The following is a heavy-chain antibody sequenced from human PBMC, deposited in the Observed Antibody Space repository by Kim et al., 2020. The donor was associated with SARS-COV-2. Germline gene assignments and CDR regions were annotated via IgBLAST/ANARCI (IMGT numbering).Heavy chain of an antibody. V-gene: IGHV3-30*18. D-gene: IGHD3-22*01. J-gene: IGHJ4*02. CDR1: GFTFSSYG. Sequence: GGSLRLSCAASGFTFSSYGMHWVRQAPGKGLEWVAVISYDGSNKYYADSVKGRFTISRDNSKNTLYLQMNSLRAEDTAVYYCAKPVVITTGTDYWGQGTLVTVSS. CDR3: AKPVVITTGTDY. CDR2: ISYDGSNK.